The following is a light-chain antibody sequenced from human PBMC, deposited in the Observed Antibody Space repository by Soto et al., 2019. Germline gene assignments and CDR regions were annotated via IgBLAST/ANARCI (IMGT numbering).Light chain of an antibody. J-gene: IGKJ1*01. CDR3: QQRSNWPT. CDR2: DSS. CDR1: QRITTF. Sequence: IVWTQSPYTLSLSPGERATLSCRASQRITTFLAWYQQKPGQAPRLLIDDSSNGAAGIPARFSGSGSGTDFTLTISSLEPEDCAVYYCQQRSNWPTFGQGTKVDIK. V-gene: IGKV3-11*01.